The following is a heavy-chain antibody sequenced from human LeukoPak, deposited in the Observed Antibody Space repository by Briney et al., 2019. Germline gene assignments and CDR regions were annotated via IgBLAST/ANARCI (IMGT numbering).Heavy chain of an antibody. D-gene: IGHD1-1*01. Sequence: GGSLRFSCAASGFTFSSYGMHWVRQAPGKGLEWVAVISYDGSNKYYADSVKGRFTISRDNSKNTLYLQMNSLRAEDTAVYYCAKDPNVDYWGQGTLVTVSS. CDR1: GFTFSSYG. CDR2: ISYDGSNK. V-gene: IGHV3-30*18. J-gene: IGHJ4*02. CDR3: AKDPNVDY.